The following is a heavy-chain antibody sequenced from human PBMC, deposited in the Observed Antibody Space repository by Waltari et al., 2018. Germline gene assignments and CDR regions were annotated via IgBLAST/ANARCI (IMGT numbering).Heavy chain of an antibody. D-gene: IGHD5-18*01. CDR3: ARVIQLWYRKYYFDY. V-gene: IGHV4-34*01. Sequence: QVQLQQWGAGLLKPSETLSLTCAVYGGSFSGYYWSWIRQPPGKGLEWIGEINHSGSTNDTPSLKSRVTISVDTSKNQFSLKLSSVTAADTAVYYCARVIQLWYRKYYFDYWGQGTLVTVSS. J-gene: IGHJ4*02. CDR2: INHSGST. CDR1: GGSFSGYY.